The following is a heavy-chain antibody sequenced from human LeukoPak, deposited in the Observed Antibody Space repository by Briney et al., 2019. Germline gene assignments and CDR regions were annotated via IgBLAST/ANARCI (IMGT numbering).Heavy chain of an antibody. CDR1: GGSISSGSYY. V-gene: IGHV4-61*02. CDR2: IYTSGST. D-gene: IGHD6-6*01. Sequence: PSQTLSLTCTVSGGSISSGSYYWSWIRQPAGKGLEWIGRIYTSGSTNYNPSLKSRVTMSVDTSKNQFSLKLSSVTAADTAVYYCARAHRPTARSVSYFDYWGQGTLVTVSS. J-gene: IGHJ4*02. CDR3: ARAHRPTARSVSYFDY.